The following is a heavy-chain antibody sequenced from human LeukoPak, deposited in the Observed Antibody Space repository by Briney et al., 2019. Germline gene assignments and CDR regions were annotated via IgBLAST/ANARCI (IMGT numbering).Heavy chain of an antibody. Sequence: GGSLRLSCAASGFTFSSYGMHWVRQAPGKGLEWVAVIWYDGSNKYYADSVKGRFTISRDNSKNTLYLQMNSLRAEDTAVYYCARAGHYYCSGGSCLVDYWGQGTLVTVSS. J-gene: IGHJ4*02. CDR3: ARAGHYYCSGGSCLVDY. D-gene: IGHD2-15*01. CDR1: GFTFSSYG. V-gene: IGHV3-33*01. CDR2: IWYDGSNK.